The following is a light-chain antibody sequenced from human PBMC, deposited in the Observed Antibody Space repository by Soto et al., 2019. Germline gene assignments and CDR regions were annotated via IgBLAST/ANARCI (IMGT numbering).Light chain of an antibody. V-gene: IGKV3-20*01. Sequence: EIVLTQFPVTLSLSPGERATLSCSASQRISGTYLAWYQQKPGQAPRLLIYGASTRATGIPDRFSGSGSETDFTLTISGLEPEDFAVYYCQQYTISSKTFGQGTKVDIK. J-gene: IGKJ1*01. CDR3: QQYTISSKT. CDR1: QRISGTY. CDR2: GAS.